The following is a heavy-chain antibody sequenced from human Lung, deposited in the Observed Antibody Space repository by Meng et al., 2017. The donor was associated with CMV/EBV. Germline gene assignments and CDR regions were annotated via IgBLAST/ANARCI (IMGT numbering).Heavy chain of an antibody. CDR3: ARGRTDFDS. V-gene: IGHV4-34*01. CDR1: GGSLTDYF. J-gene: IGHJ4*02. D-gene: IGHD1-1*01. Sequence: SETLSLNCAVYGGSLTDYFWSWIRQSPEKGLEWIGDISHGGRTNYNPSLKSRVTISVDTSNNQFSLRVASVTAADTAVYYCARGRTDFDSWGQGTLVTVSS. CDR2: ISHGGRT.